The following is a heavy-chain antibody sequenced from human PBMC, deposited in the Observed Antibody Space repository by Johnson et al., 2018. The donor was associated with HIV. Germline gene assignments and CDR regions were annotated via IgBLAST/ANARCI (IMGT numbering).Heavy chain of an antibody. CDR3: AKVGGMVVTPRGEAFDI. J-gene: IGHJ3*02. CDR2: ISYDGSNK. CDR1: GFTFSSYG. V-gene: IGHV3-33*05. D-gene: IGHD4-23*01. Sequence: QVQLVESGGGVVQPGRSLRLSCAASGFTFSSYGMHWVRQAPGKGLEWVAVISYDGSNKYYADSVKGRFTISRDNSKNTRYLQMNSLRAEDTAGYYCAKVGGMVVTPRGEAFDIWGQGTMVTVSS.